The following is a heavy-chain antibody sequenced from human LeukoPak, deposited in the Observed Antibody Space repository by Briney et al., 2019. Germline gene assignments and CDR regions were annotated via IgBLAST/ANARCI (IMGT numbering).Heavy chain of an antibody. V-gene: IGHV4-39*01. J-gene: IGHJ5*02. CDR1: GGSISSSSYY. D-gene: IGHD2-2*01. CDR3: ARQLMDFDIVVVYWFDP. CDR2: IYYSGST. Sequence: SETLSLTCTVSGGSISSSSYYWGWIRQPPGKGLEWIGSIYYSGSTYYNPSLKSRVTISVDTSKNQFSLKLSSVTAADTAVYYCARQLMDFDIVVVYWFDPWGQGTLVTVSS.